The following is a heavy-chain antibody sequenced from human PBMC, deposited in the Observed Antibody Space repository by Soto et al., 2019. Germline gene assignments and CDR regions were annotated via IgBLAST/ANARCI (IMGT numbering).Heavy chain of an antibody. D-gene: IGHD6-19*01. Sequence: NPSETLSLTCTVSGGSISSGDYYWSWIRQPPGKGLEWIGYIYYSGSTYYNPSLKSRVTISVDTSKNQFSLKLSSVTAADTAVYYCARVRAPYSSGWYEDYWGQGTLVTVSS. J-gene: IGHJ4*02. CDR2: IYYSGST. CDR1: GGSISSGDYY. CDR3: ARVRAPYSSGWYEDY. V-gene: IGHV4-30-4*01.